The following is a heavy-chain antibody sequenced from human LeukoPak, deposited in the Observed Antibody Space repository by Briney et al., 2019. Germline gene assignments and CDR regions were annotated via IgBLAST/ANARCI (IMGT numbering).Heavy chain of an antibody. CDR3: ARSMVVGATSYFDY. CDR2: IYSGGST. J-gene: IGHJ4*02. D-gene: IGHD1-26*01. CDR1: GFTVSSSY. Sequence: GGSLRLSCAASGFTVSSSYMSWVRQAPGKGLEWVSIIYSGGSTYYADSVRGRFTISRDNSKNTLYPQMNSLRAEDTAMYYCARSMVVGATSYFDYWGQGTLVTVSS. V-gene: IGHV3-53*01.